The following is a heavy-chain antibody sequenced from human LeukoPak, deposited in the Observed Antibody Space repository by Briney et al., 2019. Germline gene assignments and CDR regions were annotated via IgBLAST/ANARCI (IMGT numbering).Heavy chain of an antibody. V-gene: IGHV1-8*03. CDR3: TRAETGTRGAFDY. D-gene: IGHD1-1*01. J-gene: IGHJ4*02. Sequence: GASVKVSCKASGYTFTSYDMNWVRQATGQGLEWMGWMNPNSGNTGYAQKFQGRVTITRNTSISTAYMELSSLRSEDTAVYYCTRAETGTRGAFDYWGQGTLVTVSS. CDR2: MNPNSGNT. CDR1: GYTFTSYD.